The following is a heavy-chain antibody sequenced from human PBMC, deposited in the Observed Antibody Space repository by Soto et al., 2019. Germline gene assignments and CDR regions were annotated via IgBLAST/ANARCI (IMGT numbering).Heavy chain of an antibody. V-gene: IGHV1-69*13. Sequence: AVKVSCKASGGTISSYAISWVRQAPGQGLEWMGGIIPIFGTANYAQKFQGRVTITADESTSTAYMELSSLRSEDTAVYYCARKMATSSTDYYGMDVWGQGNTVTVYS. J-gene: IGHJ6*02. CDR3: ARKMATSSTDYYGMDV. CDR1: GGTISSYA. D-gene: IGHD5-12*01. CDR2: IIPIFGTA.